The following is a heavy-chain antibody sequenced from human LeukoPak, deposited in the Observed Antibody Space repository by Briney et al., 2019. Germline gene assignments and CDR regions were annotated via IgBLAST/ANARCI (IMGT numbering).Heavy chain of an antibody. D-gene: IGHD3-10*01. V-gene: IGHV3-21*01. J-gene: IGHJ4*02. CDR1: GFTFSNYS. CDR3: ARVWHPIWFGERVSPFDY. CDR2: ISPSSHYI. Sequence: PGGSLRLSCAGSGFTFSNYSINWVRQAPGKGLEWVSSISPSSHYIYYADSVRGRFTISRDNAKNSLYLQMNSLRAEDTAVYYCARVWHPIWFGERVSPFDYWGQGTLVTVSS.